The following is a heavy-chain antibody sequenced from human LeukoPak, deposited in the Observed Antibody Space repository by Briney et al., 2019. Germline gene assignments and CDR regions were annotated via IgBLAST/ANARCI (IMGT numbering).Heavy chain of an antibody. CDR2: IFHSGDV. D-gene: IGHD2-15*01. Sequence: SETLSLTCIVSGYSIISDYFWGWVRQPPGKRPEWIGSIFHSGDVYYNPSLTSRVTLSVDPSNNRFSLKVTSVTAADTAIYYCARVVASTSIDFWGQGTLVTVSS. CDR1: GYSIISDYF. V-gene: IGHV4-38-2*02. CDR3: ARVVASTSIDF. J-gene: IGHJ4*02.